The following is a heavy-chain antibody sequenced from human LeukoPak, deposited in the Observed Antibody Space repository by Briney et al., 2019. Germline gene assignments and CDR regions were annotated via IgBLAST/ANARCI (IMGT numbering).Heavy chain of an antibody. CDR2: ISFSGANT. CDR3: VKDIQLSY. Sequence: GGSLRLSCAASGFGFKDAAMTWVRQAPGKALEWVSLISFSGANTYYADSVKGRFTISRDNSKSTVSLQMNSLRDEDTAMYYCVKDIQLSYWGQGTLVTVSS. CDR1: GFGFKDAA. J-gene: IGHJ4*02. V-gene: IGHV3-23*01. D-gene: IGHD3-16*02.